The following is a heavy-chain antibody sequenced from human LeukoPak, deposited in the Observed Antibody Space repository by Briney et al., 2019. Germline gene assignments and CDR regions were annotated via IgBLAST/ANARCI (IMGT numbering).Heavy chain of an antibody. CDR1: GFTFSSYA. CDR2: ISGSGGST. CDR3: AKDRTRAVTARDFDY. D-gene: IGHD6-19*01. J-gene: IGHJ4*02. Sequence: PGGSLRLSCAASGFTFSSYAMSWVRQAPGKGLEWVSAISGSGGSTYYADSVKGRFTISRDNSKNTLYLQMNSLRAEDTAVYYCAKDRTRAVTARDFDYWGQGTLVTVSS. V-gene: IGHV3-23*01.